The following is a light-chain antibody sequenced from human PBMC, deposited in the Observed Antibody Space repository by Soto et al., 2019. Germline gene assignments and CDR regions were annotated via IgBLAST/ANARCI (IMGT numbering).Light chain of an antibody. CDR3: HQYGSAPAWT. CDR1: QSISSSY. CDR2: GSS. J-gene: IGKJ1*01. V-gene: IGKV3-20*01. Sequence: EIVLTQSPGTLSLFPGERATLSCRASQSISSSYLAWYQQKPGQAPRLLIYGSSSRATCIPDRFSGAVSATDFTLNTSRLEPEDFALYYCHQYGSAPAWTFGQGTKVEIK.